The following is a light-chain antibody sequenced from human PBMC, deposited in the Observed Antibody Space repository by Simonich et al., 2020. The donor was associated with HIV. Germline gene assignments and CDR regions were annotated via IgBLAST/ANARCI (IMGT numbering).Light chain of an antibody. Sequence: DIVMTQSPDSLAVSLGERATINCKSSQTVLYNSNNKNFLAWYQQKPGQPPKLLIYWASTRESGVPDRFRGSGSGTDFTLTISNLQAEDVAVYYCQQYYSIPYTFGQGSKLEI. V-gene: IGKV4-1*01. CDR2: WAS. J-gene: IGKJ2*01. CDR1: QTVLYNSNNKNF. CDR3: QQYYSIPYT.